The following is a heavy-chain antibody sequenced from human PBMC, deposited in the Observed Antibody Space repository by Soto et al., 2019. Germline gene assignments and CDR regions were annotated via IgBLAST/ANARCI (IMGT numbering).Heavy chain of an antibody. V-gene: IGHV1-69*12. CDR2: IIPIFGTA. D-gene: IGHD6-13*01. Sequence: QVQLVQSGAEVKKPGSSVKVSCKASGGTFSRYAISSVLQAPGQGHERMGGIIPIFGTANYAQKFQGRVTITADESTSTAYMELSSLRSEDTAVYYCARELRAAARHYGMDVWGQGTTVTVSS. CDR3: ARELRAAARHYGMDV. J-gene: IGHJ6*02. CDR1: GGTFSRYA.